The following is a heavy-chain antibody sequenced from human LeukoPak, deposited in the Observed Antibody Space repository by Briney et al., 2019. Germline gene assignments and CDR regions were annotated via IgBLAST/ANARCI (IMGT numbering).Heavy chain of an antibody. CDR2: IIPIFGTA. V-gene: IGHV1-69*13. D-gene: IGHD6-19*01. Sequence: SVKVSCKASGGTFISYAISWVRQAPGQGLEWMGGIIPIFGTANYAQKFQGRVTITADESTSTAYMELSSLRSEDTAVYYCARDPYSSGWYADFDYWGQGTLVTVSS. CDR1: GGTFISYA. J-gene: IGHJ4*02. CDR3: ARDPYSSGWYADFDY.